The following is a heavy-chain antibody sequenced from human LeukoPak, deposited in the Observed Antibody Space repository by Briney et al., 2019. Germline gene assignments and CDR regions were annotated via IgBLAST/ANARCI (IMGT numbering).Heavy chain of an antibody. Sequence: GGSLRLSCAPSGFTFSSYSMNWVRQAPGTGPEWVSSISSSSSYIYYADSVKGRFTISRDNAKNSLYLQMNSLRAEDTAVYYCARDKAYGAGGMDVWGKGTTVTVSS. V-gene: IGHV3-21*01. CDR2: ISSSSSYI. CDR3: ARDKAYGAGGMDV. D-gene: IGHD4-17*01. J-gene: IGHJ6*04. CDR1: GFTFSSYS.